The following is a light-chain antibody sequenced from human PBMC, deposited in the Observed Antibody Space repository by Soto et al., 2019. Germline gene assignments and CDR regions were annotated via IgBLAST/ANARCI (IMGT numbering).Light chain of an antibody. V-gene: IGKV3-20*01. CDR1: QRVSGSN. CDR3: HYYGRSPLP. J-gene: IGKJ4*01. Sequence: EIVLTQSPGTLSLSPGERVNISCRASQRVSGSNVGWYQQMPGQAPSLLIYGASKRTTGVPDRFSGSGSGTDFTLTISRLEPEDFAVYYCHYYGRSPLPFGGGTKVEIK. CDR2: GAS.